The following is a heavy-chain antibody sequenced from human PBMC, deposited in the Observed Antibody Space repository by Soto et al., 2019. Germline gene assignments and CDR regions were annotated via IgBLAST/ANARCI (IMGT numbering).Heavy chain of an antibody. D-gene: IGHD2-2*01. CDR2: IDWDDDK. CDR1: GFSLSTSGMC. CDR3: ARMEDSVVPAAIGGIYP. Sequence: SGPTLVNPTQTLTLTCTFSGFSLSTSGMCVSWIRQPPGKALEWLARIDWDDDKYYSTSLKTRLTISKDTSKNQVVLTMTNMDPLDTATYYCARMEDSVVPAAIGGIYPWGQETLLTVSS. J-gene: IGHJ5*02. V-gene: IGHV2-70*11.